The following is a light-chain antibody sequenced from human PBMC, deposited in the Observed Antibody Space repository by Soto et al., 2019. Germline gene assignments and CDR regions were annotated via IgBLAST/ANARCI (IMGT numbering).Light chain of an antibody. Sequence: IQMTQSPSSLSASFGDRVSITCRASQSIGTFLNWYQQKPGEAPNVLIHTSFTLYSGVPSRFSGTGAGTDFTLTISSLQPEDFATYFCQQAFSAEWTFGQGTKVDIK. CDR3: QQAFSAEWT. J-gene: IGKJ1*01. CDR1: QSIGTF. CDR2: TSF. V-gene: IGKV1-39*01.